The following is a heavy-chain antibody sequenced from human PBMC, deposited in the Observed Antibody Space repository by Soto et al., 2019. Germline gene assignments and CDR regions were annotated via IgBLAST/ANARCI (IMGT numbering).Heavy chain of an antibody. CDR3: ARDGSPYGEPHDAFDI. CDR1: GFTFSDYS. CDR2: ISYDGNNK. V-gene: IGHV3-30-3*01. D-gene: IGHD4-17*01. J-gene: IGHJ3*02. Sequence: VQLIQSGGGVVQPGRSLRLSCAASGFTFSDYSLHWVRRAPGMGLQWVALISYDGNNKDFADSVNGRFSISRDNSRNTLYLQLNSLRLEDTGIYYCARDGSPYGEPHDAFDIWGQGTLVSVSS.